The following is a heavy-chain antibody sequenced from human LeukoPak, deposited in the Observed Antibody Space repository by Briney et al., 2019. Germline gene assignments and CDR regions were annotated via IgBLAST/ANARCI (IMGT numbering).Heavy chain of an antibody. D-gene: IGHD5-24*01. CDR3: AQWRGVDMATNWAKFWHF. V-gene: IGHV3-23*01. CDR1: GFTLSHYA. Sequence: GGSLRLSCSMSGFTLSHYAMSWVRQAPGKGLEWVSTIGGGGGSTDYADSVKGRFTISRDNSKNTVYLQMNSLRAEDTAMYYCAQWRGVDMATNWAKFWHFWGQGTLVTVSS. CDR2: IGGGGGST. J-gene: IGHJ4*02.